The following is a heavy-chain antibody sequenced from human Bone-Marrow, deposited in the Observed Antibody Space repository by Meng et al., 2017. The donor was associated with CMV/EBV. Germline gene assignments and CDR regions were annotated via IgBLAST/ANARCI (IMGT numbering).Heavy chain of an antibody. Sequence: GESLKISCAASGFTFSSYAMSWVRQAPGKGLEWVSVIYSGGSSTYYADSVKGRFTISRDNSKNTLYLQMNSLRAEDTAVYYCAKDVYLTWGFDIWGQGTMVTVSS. J-gene: IGHJ3*02. CDR1: GFTFSSYA. V-gene: IGHV3-23*03. CDR2: IYSGGSST. CDR3: AKDVYLTWGFDI. D-gene: IGHD3-16*01.